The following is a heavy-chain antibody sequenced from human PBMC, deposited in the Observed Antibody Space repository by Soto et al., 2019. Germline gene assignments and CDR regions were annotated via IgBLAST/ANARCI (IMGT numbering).Heavy chain of an antibody. V-gene: IGHV3-7*01. Sequence: GGSLRLSCEVSGFSFSSYWMSWVRQAPGKGLEWVANIKEDGSEKYSVDSAKGRFTISRDNAKNSLYLQMNSLRVEDTAVYYCARINGSSYFDNWGQGTLVTVSS. CDR2: IKEDGSEK. D-gene: IGHD1-26*01. CDR3: ARINGSSYFDN. CDR1: GFSFSSYW. J-gene: IGHJ4*02.